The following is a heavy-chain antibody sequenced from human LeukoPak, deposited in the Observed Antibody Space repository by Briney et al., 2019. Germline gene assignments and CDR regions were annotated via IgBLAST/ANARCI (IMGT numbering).Heavy chain of an antibody. CDR1: GFTFSSYA. Sequence: GGSLRLSCAASGFTFSSYAISWVRQAPGKGLEWVSAISGSGGSTYYADSVKGRFTISRDNSKNTLYLQMNSLRAEDTAVYYCAKRGRSCYSCSYYYSGMDVWGQGTTVTVSS. J-gene: IGHJ6*02. CDR3: AKRGRSCYSCSYYYSGMDV. CDR2: ISGSGGST. D-gene: IGHD2-15*01. V-gene: IGHV3-23*01.